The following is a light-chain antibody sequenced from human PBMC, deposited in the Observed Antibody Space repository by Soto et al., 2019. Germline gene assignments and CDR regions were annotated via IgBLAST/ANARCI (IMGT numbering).Light chain of an antibody. CDR3: SSYTSSGTLV. Sequence: QSALTQPASVSGSPGQSITITCTGTRSDVGGYNYVSWYQQHPGKAPKLMIYEVSYRPSGLSNRFTASKSGNTASLTISELQGEDEADYYCSSYTSSGTLVFGGGTKVTVL. J-gene: IGLJ2*01. CDR2: EVS. V-gene: IGLV2-14*01. CDR1: RSDVGGYNY.